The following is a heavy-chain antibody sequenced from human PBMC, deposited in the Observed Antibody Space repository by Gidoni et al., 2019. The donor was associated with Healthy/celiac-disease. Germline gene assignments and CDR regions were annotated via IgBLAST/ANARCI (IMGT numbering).Heavy chain of an antibody. J-gene: IGHJ6*02. CDR3: ARERGVVAHGLGGRYGMDV. V-gene: IGHV1-3*01. CDR1: GYPFTSYA. D-gene: IGHD2-2*01. CDR2: INAGNGNT. Sequence: QVQLVQSGAEVKKPGASVQVSCKAAGYPFTSYAMHWVRQAPGQRLEWMGWINAGNGNTKYSQKFQGRVTITRDTSASTAYMELSSLRSEDTAVYYCARERGVVAHGLGGRYGMDVWGQGTTVTVSS.